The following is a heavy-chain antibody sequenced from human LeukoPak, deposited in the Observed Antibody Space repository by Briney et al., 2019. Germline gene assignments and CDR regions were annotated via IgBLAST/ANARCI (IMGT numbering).Heavy chain of an antibody. J-gene: IGHJ4*02. Sequence: SETLSLTCTVSGGSISISSYYWSWIRQPPGKGLEWIGYIYYTGTTNYNPSLKSRVTISVDRSTNQFSLKLNSVTAADTAVYFCARTRFDSSGYYPYYFDYWGQGTLVTVSS. CDR2: IYYTGTT. V-gene: IGHV4-61*05. CDR3: ARTRFDSSGYYPYYFDY. D-gene: IGHD3-22*01. CDR1: GGSISISSYY.